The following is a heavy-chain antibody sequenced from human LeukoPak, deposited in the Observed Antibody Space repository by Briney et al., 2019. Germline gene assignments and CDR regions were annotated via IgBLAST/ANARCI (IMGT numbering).Heavy chain of an antibody. CDR2: INSDGSRT. CDR1: GFTFSNYW. J-gene: IGHJ4*02. V-gene: IGHV3-74*01. Sequence: GGSLRLSCAASGFTFSNYWMHWVRQAEGKGLLWESRINSDGSRTSYADSVKGRFTISRDNDKNTLYLKRNSLRAEDTAVYSCTRGDDYNTFGYWSQGTLVTVSS. CDR3: TRGDDYNTFGY. D-gene: IGHD5-24*01.